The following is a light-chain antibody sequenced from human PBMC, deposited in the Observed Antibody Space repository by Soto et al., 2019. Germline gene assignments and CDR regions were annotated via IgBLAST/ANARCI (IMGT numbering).Light chain of an antibody. CDR2: HAS. V-gene: IGKV3-15*01. J-gene: IGKJ2*01. CDR3: QQFDHWPPMFT. Sequence: EILMTQSPATLSVSPGESATLSCRASQNVNNNLAWYQQKPGQAPRLLIYHASTRATGIPARFSGSGSGTEFTLTISSLKSEDFAVYYCQQFDHWPPMFTFVQGTKLEIK. CDR1: QNVNNN.